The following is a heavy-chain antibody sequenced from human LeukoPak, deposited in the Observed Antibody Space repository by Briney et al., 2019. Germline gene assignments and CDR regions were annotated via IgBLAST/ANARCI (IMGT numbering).Heavy chain of an antibody. J-gene: IGHJ3*02. CDR3: AREACTNGVCQSAAFDI. CDR2: INHGGST. Sequence: SETLSLTCAVYGGSFSGYYWSWIRQPPGKGLEWIGEINHGGSTNYNPSLKSRVTISVDTSKNQFSLKLSSVTAADTAVYYCAREACTNGVCQSAAFDIWGQGTMVTVSS. V-gene: IGHV4-34*01. CDR1: GGSFSGYY. D-gene: IGHD2-8*01.